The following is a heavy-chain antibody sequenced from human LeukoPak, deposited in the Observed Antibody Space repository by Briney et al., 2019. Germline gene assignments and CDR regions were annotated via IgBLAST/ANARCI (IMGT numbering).Heavy chain of an antibody. CDR3: AGEQWKPPYYYFGLDV. J-gene: IGHJ6*02. CDR2: IYHIGST. V-gene: IGHV4-59*13. CDR1: GGSMSDYY. D-gene: IGHD1-1*01. Sequence: SETLSLTCTVSGGSMSDYYWTWIRQPPGKGLEWIGYIYHIGSTSYSPSLRSRVTISLDTSKNQFSLRLSSVTAADTAAYYCAGEQWKPPYYYFGLDVWGQGTTVTVSS.